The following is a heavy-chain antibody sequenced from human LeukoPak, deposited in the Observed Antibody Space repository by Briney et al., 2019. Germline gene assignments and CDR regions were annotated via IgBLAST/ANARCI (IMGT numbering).Heavy chain of an antibody. Sequence: SETLSLTCTVSGGSISSYYWNWIRQPPGKGLEYIAYIYYSGYTNYNPSLKSRVTISVYTSKNQFSLQLSSVTAADTAIYYCARGHKAFDIWGQGTMVTVSS. CDR1: GGSISSYY. CDR2: IYYSGYT. J-gene: IGHJ3*02. V-gene: IGHV4-59*01. CDR3: ARGHKAFDI.